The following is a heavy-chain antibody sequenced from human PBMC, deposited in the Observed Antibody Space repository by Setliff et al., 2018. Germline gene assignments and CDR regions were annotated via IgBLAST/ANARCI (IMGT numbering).Heavy chain of an antibody. CDR3: ARVPLPLDIVVVVAATPLEYYYYYGMDV. V-gene: IGHV1-2*04. Sequence: ASVKVSCKASGYTFTGYYMHWVRQAPGQGLEWMGWINPNSGGTNYAQKFQGWVTMTRDTSISTAYMELSRLRSDDTAVYYCARVPLPLDIVVVVAATPLEYYYYYGMDVWGQGTTVTVSS. CDR1: GYTFTGYY. J-gene: IGHJ6*02. D-gene: IGHD2-15*01. CDR2: INPNSGGT.